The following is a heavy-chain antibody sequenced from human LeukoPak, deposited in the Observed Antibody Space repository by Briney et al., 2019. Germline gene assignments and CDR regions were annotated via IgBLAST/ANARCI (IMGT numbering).Heavy chain of an antibody. Sequence: SETLSLTCTVSGGSISSYYWSWIRQPPGKGLEWIGYIYYSGSTNYNPSLKSRVTISVDTSKNQFSLKLSSVTAADTAVYYCARGKGNYDILTGYSSDAFDIWGQGTMVTVSS. J-gene: IGHJ3*02. V-gene: IGHV4-59*08. CDR3: ARGKGNYDILTGYSSDAFDI. CDR1: GGSISSYY. CDR2: IYYSGST. D-gene: IGHD3-9*01.